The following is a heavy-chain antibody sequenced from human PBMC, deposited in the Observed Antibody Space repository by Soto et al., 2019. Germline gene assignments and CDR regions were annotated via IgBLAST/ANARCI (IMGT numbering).Heavy chain of an antibody. CDR3: ARAPGDCSGGSCYSPFYYGMDV. Sequence: QVQLVQSGAEVKKPGSSVKVSCKASGGTFSSYAISWVRQAPGQGLEWMGGIIPIFGTANYAQKFQGRVTITPDESTSTAYMELSILRSEDTAVYYCARAPGDCSGGSCYSPFYYGMDVWGQGTTVTVSS. CDR1: GGTFSSYA. CDR2: IIPIFGTA. D-gene: IGHD2-15*01. V-gene: IGHV1-69*01. J-gene: IGHJ6*02.